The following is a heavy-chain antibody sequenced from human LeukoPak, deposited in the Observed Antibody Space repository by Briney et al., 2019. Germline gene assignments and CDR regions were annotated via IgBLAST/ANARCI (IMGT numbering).Heavy chain of an antibody. V-gene: IGHV3-9*01. CDR1: GFTFDDYA. D-gene: IGHD2-2*01. J-gene: IGHJ6*02. CDR3: ASTPYYYYGMDV. Sequence: GGSLRLSCAASGFTFDDYAMHWVRQAPGKGLEWVSGISWNSGSIGYADSVKGRFTISRDNSKNTLYLQMNSLRAEDTAVYYCASTPYYYYGMDVWGQGTTVTVSS. CDR2: ISWNSGSI.